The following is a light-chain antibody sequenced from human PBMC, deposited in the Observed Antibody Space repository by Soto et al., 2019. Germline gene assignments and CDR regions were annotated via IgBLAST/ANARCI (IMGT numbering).Light chain of an antibody. Sequence: SYELTQPPSLSVSPGQTARITCPGDALPRRNAYWYQQKSGQAPVLVIYEDNNPPSGIPERFSGSSSGTRATLTITGAHVEDEADYYCYSTDSSGDYRVFGGGTKLTVL. V-gene: IGLV3-10*01. CDR1: ALPRRN. CDR3: YSTDSSGDYRV. J-gene: IGLJ2*01. CDR2: EDN.